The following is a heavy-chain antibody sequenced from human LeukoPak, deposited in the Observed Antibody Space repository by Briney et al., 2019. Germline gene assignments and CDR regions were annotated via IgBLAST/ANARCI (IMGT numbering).Heavy chain of an antibody. V-gene: IGHV4-4*07. D-gene: IGHD4-17*01. Sequence: SETLSLTCTVSGGSISSYYWSWIRQPAGKGLEWIGRIYTSGSTNYNPSPKSRVTMSVDTSKNQFSLKLSSVTAADTAVYYCAREDPQTTVPEGMDVWGQGTTVTVSS. J-gene: IGHJ6*02. CDR3: AREDPQTTVPEGMDV. CDR2: IYTSGST. CDR1: GGSISSYY.